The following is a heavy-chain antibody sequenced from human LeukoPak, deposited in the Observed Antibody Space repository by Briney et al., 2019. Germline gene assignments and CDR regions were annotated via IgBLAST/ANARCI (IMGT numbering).Heavy chain of an antibody. CDR1: GFNFRVHW. V-gene: IGHV3-7*01. D-gene: IGHD3-10*01. J-gene: IGHJ4*01. CDR2: IKPDGSEK. Sequence: GGSLRLSCAGSGFNFRVHWMSWLRQAPGKGPEWVAHIKPDGSEKYYVDSVKGRFIISRDDARNSLSLQMNSLRAEDTAVYYCAGSFGDVKNFWGQGTLVTVSS. CDR3: AGSFGDVKNF.